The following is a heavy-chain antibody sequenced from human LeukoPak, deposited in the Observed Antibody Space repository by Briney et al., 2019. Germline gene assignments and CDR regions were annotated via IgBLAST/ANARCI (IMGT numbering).Heavy chain of an antibody. CDR2: INTYNVNT. D-gene: IGHD5-18*01. J-gene: IGHJ4*02. V-gene: IGHV1-18*01. Sequence: GASVKVSCKASGYTFTSYGVSWVRQAPGQGLEWMGRINTYNVNTNYAQKFQGRVTLTTDASTSTAYMELRSLRSDDTAVYYCARDSRRGYSYGYDYWGQGTLVTVSS. CDR1: GYTFTSYG. CDR3: ARDSRRGYSYGYDY.